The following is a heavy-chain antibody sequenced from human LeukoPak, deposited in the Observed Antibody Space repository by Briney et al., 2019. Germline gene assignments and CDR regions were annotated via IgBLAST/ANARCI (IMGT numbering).Heavy chain of an antibody. CDR3: AKDLGLTTVTTVLF. CDR1: GFTFSSYA. V-gene: IGHV3-23*01. Sequence: PGGSLRLSCAASGFTFSSYAMSWVRQAPGKGLEWVSAITGSGGSTFYAESVKGRFTISRDNSKNTLYLHMNSLRYRDPPVYSCAKDLGLTTVTTVLFWGQGTLVTVSS. J-gene: IGHJ4*02. CDR2: ITGSGGST. D-gene: IGHD4-11*01.